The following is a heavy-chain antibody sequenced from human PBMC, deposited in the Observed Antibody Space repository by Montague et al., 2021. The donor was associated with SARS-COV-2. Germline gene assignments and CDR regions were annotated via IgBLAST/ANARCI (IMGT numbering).Heavy chain of an antibody. V-gene: IGHV4-59*13. J-gene: IGHJ5*01. Sequence: SETRSLTCTVSGGSMSDYYWAWIRQPPGKGLEWLAYIYYSGSINYNASLKSRVSISVDTSKNQFSLKLTSVTAADTAVYYCARVLSVQRAVNWFDSWGQGTLVTVSS. CDR3: ARVLSVQRAVNWFDS. CDR1: GGSMSDYY. CDR2: IYYSGSI. D-gene: IGHD2/OR15-2a*01.